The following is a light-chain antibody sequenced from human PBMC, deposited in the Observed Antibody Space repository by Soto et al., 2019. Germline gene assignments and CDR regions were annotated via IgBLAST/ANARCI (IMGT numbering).Light chain of an antibody. Sequence: SVLTQSPGTLSLYPGEKATLSCRASQSVSSSYLAWYQQKPGQAPRLLIYGASSRATGIPDRFSGSGSGTDFTLTVSRLEPEDFAVYYCQQFGSSSWTFGQGTKV. CDR2: GAS. CDR1: QSVSSSY. CDR3: QQFGSSSWT. J-gene: IGKJ1*01. V-gene: IGKV3-20*01.